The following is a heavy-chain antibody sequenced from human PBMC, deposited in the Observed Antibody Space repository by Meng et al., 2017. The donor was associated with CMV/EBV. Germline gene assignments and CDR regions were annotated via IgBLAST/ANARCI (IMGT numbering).Heavy chain of an antibody. Sequence: GESLKISCAASGFTFSDYYMSWIRQAPGKGLEWVSYISSSGSTIYYADSVKGRFTISRDNAKNSLYLQMNSLRAEDTAVYYCAREVIRGDAIDVWGQGATVTVSS. CDR3: AREVIRGDAIDV. CDR1: GFTFSDYY. J-gene: IGHJ6*02. CDR2: ISSSGSTI. V-gene: IGHV3-11*04. D-gene: IGHD2-21*01.